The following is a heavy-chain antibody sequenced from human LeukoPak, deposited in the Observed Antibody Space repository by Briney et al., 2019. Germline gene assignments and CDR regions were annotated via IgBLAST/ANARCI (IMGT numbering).Heavy chain of an antibody. Sequence: PSETLSLTCAVYGGSFSGYYWSWIRQPPGKGLEWIGEINHSGSTNYNLSLKSRVTISVDTSKNQFSLKLSSVTAADTAVYYCARRVVKNYDFWSGYYREGRWAFDIWGQGTMVTVSS. CDR1: GGSFSGYY. CDR3: ARRVVKNYDFWSGYYREGRWAFDI. J-gene: IGHJ3*02. D-gene: IGHD3-3*01. CDR2: INHSGST. V-gene: IGHV4-34*01.